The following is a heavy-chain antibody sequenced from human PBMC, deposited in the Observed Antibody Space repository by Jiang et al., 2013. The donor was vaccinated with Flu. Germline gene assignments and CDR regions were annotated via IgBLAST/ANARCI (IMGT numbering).Heavy chain of an antibody. CDR1: GGSISSYY. V-gene: IGHV4-59*01. J-gene: IGHJ4*02. CDR3: ARASRYYGLDY. CDR2: IYYSGST. Sequence: SGSGLVKPSETLSLTCTVSGGSISSYYWSWIRQPPGKGLEWIGYIYYSGSTNYNPSLKSRVTISVDTSKNQFSLKLSSVTAADTAVYYCARASRYYGLDYWGQGTLVTVSS. D-gene: IGHD1-26*01.